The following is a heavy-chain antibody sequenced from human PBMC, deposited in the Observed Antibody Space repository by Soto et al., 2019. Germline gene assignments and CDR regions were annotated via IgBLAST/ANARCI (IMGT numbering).Heavy chain of an antibody. V-gene: IGHV4-34*01. J-gene: IGHJ2*01. Sequence: SETLSLTCAVYGGSFSGYYWSWIRQPPGKGLEWIGEINHSGSTNYNPSLKSRVTISVDTSKNQFSLKLSSVTAADTAVYYCARRGAGRFPTVTTIHWYFDLWGRGTLVTVSS. CDR3: ARRGAGRFPTVTTIHWYFDL. CDR1: GGSFSGYY. CDR2: INHSGST. D-gene: IGHD4-17*01.